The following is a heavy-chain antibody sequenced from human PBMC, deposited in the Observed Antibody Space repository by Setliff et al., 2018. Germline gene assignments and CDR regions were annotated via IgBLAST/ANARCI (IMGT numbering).Heavy chain of an antibody. V-gene: IGHV1-18*01. CDR2: ISTYNGKT. CDR3: VRDLGQWALDF. CDR1: GGTFSNYA. J-gene: IGHJ4*02. D-gene: IGHD1-26*01. Sequence: GASVKVSCKAFGGTFSNYAVNWVRQAPGQGLEWMGWISTYNGKTNYAQKFQGRVTMTKDTSTSTAYMELRSLRPDDTAAYYCVRDLGQWALDFWGQGTLVTVSS.